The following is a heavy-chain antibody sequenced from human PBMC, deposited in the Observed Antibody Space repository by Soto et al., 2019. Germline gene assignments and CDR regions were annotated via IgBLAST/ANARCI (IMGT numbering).Heavy chain of an antibody. V-gene: IGHV1-18*01. CDR3: ARVARFYSASSAYSHYFDY. CDR1: GYTFTSYG. Sequence: ASVKVSCKASGYTFTSYGISCVRQAPGQGLEWMGWISAYNGNTNYAQRLQGRVTMTTDTSTNTAYMELRSPRSDDSAVYYCARVARFYSASSAYSHYFDYWGQGTLVTVS. J-gene: IGHJ4*02. CDR2: ISAYNGNT. D-gene: IGHD3-22*01.